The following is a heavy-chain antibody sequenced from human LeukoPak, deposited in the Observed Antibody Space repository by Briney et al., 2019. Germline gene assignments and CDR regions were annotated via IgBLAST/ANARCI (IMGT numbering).Heavy chain of an antibody. CDR2: ISYDGGNK. Sequence: PGRSLRLSCAASGFTFSDYGMHCVRQAPGKGLEWVALISYDGGNKFYADSVRDRFTISRDNSKNTLFLQMNSLRIEDTAVYYCAKVFEVRGARRPKDYWGQGTLVIVSS. V-gene: IGHV3-30*18. CDR3: AKVFEVRGARRPKDY. J-gene: IGHJ4*02. D-gene: IGHD3-10*01. CDR1: GFTFSDYG.